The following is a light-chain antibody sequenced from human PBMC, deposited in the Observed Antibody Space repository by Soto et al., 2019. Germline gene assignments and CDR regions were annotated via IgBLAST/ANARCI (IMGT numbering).Light chain of an antibody. CDR3: QQRSNWPSYT. Sequence: EIVLTQSPATLSLSPGERATLSCRASQSVSSYLAWYQQKPGQAPRLLIYDASNRATGIPTRFSGSGSGTDFTLTIRSLEPEDVAVYYCQQRSNWPSYTFGQGTKLEIK. V-gene: IGKV3-11*01. CDR2: DAS. CDR1: QSVSSY. J-gene: IGKJ2*01.